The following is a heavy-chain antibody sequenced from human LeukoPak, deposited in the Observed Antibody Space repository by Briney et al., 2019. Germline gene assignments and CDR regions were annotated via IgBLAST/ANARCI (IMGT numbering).Heavy chain of an antibody. J-gene: IGHJ5*02. CDR1: AGSISSSSHY. CDR2: IYYSEST. V-gene: IGHV4-39*01. Sequence: SETLSLTCTVSAGSISSSSHYWAWLRQPPGRGLEWIGSIYYSESTYYNPSLKSRVTISVDTSKNQFSLKLSSVSAADTAVYHCAGHIVVVSTPADWFDPWGQGTLVTVSS. CDR3: AGHIVVVSTPADWFDP. D-gene: IGHD2-21*01.